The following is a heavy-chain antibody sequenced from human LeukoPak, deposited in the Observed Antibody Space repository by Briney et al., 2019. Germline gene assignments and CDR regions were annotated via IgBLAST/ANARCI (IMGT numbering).Heavy chain of an antibody. CDR1: GFTVSSND. Sequence: GRSLRLSCAASGFTVSSNDMNWVRQAPGKGLEWVSVIYSGGSTFSVDSVKGRFTISRDNSKNTLYLQMNSLRAEDTALYYCARGAGAYNYYAMDVWGQGTTVTVSS. D-gene: IGHD6-19*01. CDR3: ARGAGAYNYYAMDV. CDR2: IYSGGST. J-gene: IGHJ6*02. V-gene: IGHV3-66*01.